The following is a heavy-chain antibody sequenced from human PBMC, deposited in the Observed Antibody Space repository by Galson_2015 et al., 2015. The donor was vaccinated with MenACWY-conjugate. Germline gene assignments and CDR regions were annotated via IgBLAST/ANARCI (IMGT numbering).Heavy chain of an antibody. V-gene: IGHV2-70*11. CDR2: LDWDDDK. CDR3: ARIPSAAAGHFDY. D-gene: IGHD6-13*01. CDR1: GFSLSTSGLC. Sequence: PALVKPTQTLTLTCTFSGFSLSTSGLCVSWIRQPPGKALEWLARLDWDDDKYYSTSLKTRLTISKDTSKNQVVLTMTNMDPVDTATYYCARIPSAAAGHFDYWGQGTLVTVSS. J-gene: IGHJ4*02.